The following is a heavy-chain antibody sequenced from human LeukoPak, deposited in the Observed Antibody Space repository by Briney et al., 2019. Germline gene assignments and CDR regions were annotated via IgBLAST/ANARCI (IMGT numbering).Heavy chain of an antibody. Sequence: GGSLRLSCAASGFTFSSYSMNWVRQAPGKGLEWVSSISSSSSCIYYADSVKGRFTISRDNAKNSLYLQMNSLRAEDTAVYYCARELDTFGGVNWFDPWGQGTLVTVSS. J-gene: IGHJ5*02. CDR2: ISSSSSCI. V-gene: IGHV3-21*01. CDR1: GFTFSSYS. CDR3: ARELDTFGGVNWFDP. D-gene: IGHD3-16*01.